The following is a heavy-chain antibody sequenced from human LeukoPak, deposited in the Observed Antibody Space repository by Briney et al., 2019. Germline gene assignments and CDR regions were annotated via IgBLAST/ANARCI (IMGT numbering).Heavy chain of an antibody. CDR3: ARRSVTSAFDI. J-gene: IGHJ3*02. CDR1: GYTFSSYW. V-gene: IGHV5-51*01. D-gene: IGHD4-17*01. CDR2: IYPGDSDI. Sequence: GESLKISCKGSGYTFSSYWIAWVRQMPGKGLEWMGIIYPGDSDIRYSPSFQGQVTISADKSISTAYLQWSSLTASDTAMYYCARRSVTSAFDIWGQGSMVTVSS.